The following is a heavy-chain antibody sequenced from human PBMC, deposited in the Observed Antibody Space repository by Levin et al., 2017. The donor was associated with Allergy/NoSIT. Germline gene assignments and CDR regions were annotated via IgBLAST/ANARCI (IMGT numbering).Heavy chain of an antibody. D-gene: IGHD3-10*01. J-gene: IGHJ4*02. CDR3: ASAYYYGSGSYYTFDY. CDR2: IYYSGST. Sequence: SETLSLTCTVSGGSISSYYWSWIRQPPGKGLEWIGYIYYSGSTNYNPSLKSRVTISVDTSKNQFSLKLSSVTAADTAVYYCASAYYYGSGSYYTFDYWGQGTLVTVSS. CDR1: GGSISSYY. V-gene: IGHV4-59*01.